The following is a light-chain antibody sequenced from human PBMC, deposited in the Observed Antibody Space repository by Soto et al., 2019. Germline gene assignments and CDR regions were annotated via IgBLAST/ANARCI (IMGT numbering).Light chain of an antibody. J-gene: IGLJ1*01. CDR2: EVT. V-gene: IGLV2-8*01. CDR1: SSDVGGYNY. CDR3: SSYAGTHNFGV. Sequence: QSVLTQPPSASGSPGRSVTISCTGTSSDVGGYNYVSWYQQHPGRAPKLMIYEVTKRPSGVPDRFSGSKSGNTASLTVSGLQAEDEAEYYCSSYAGTHNFGVFGTGTKVTVL.